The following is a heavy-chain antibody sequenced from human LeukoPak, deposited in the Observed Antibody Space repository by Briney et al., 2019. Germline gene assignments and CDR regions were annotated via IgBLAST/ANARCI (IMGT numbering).Heavy chain of an antibody. V-gene: IGHV3-11*01. J-gene: IGHJ4*02. Sequence: GGSLRLSCAASGFTFSDYYMSWIRQAPGKGLEWVSYISSSGSTIYYADSVKGRFTISRDNAKNSLYLQMNSLRAEDTAVYYCARVRQQLTPYLDYWGQGTLVTVSS. D-gene: IGHD6-13*01. CDR2: ISSSGSTI. CDR1: GFTFSDYY. CDR3: ARVRQQLTPYLDY.